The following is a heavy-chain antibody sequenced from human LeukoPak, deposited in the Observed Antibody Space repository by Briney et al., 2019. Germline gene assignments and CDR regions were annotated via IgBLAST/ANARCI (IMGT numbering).Heavy chain of an antibody. CDR2: ISYSGST. Sequence: SETLSLTCTVSGGSISSYYWGWIRQPPGKGLEWIGSISYSGSTYYNPSLKSRVTISVDTSKNQLSLKMSSVTAADTAVYYCARGGYATRQGFDYWGQGTPVTVSS. CDR3: ARGGYATRQGFDY. J-gene: IGHJ4*02. CDR1: GGSISSYY. V-gene: IGHV4-39*07. D-gene: IGHD5-12*01.